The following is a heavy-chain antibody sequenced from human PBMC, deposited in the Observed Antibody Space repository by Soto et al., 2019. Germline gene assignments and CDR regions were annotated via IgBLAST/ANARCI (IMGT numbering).Heavy chain of an antibody. CDR3: ARRSSSWYFDC. CDR1: GFTFSSYA. J-gene: IGHJ4*02. CDR2: ISVSGGST. D-gene: IGHD6-13*01. V-gene: IGHV3-23*01. Sequence: GGSLRLSCAASGFTFSSYAMNWVRQAPGKGLEWVSVISVSGGSTYYADSVKGRFTISRDNSKNTLYLQMNSLRAEDTAVYYCARRSSSWYFDCWGQGTLVTVSS.